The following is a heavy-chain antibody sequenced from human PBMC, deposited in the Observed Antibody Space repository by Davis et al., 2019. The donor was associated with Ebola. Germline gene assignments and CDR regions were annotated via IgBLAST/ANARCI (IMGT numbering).Heavy chain of an antibody. CDR1: GYTFTGYF. Sequence: AASVKVSCKTSGYTFTGYFIHWVRRAPGEGLEWMGWINPNTGGTNSAQKFQGRVTMTRATSMTTAYMELNGLRSDDTAVYYCARAVPATQNLGYWGQGTLVTVSS. V-gene: IGHV1-2*02. J-gene: IGHJ4*02. CDR3: ARAVPATQNLGY. CDR2: INPNTGGT. D-gene: IGHD2-15*01.